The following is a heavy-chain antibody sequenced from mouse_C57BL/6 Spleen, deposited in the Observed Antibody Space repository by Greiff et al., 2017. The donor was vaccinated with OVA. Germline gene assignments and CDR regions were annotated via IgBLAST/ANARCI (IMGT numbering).Heavy chain of an antibody. CDR1: GYTFTSYW. D-gene: IGHD4-1*01. CDR3: ARGLTGTLFAY. J-gene: IGHJ3*01. CDR2: IDPSDSYT. Sequence: QVQLKQPGAELVKPGASVKLSCKASGYTFTSYWMQWVKQRPGQGLEWIGEIDPSDSYTNYNQKFKGKATLTVDTSSSTAYMQLSSLTSEDSAVYYCARGLTGTLFAYWGQGTLVTVSA. V-gene: IGHV1-50*01.